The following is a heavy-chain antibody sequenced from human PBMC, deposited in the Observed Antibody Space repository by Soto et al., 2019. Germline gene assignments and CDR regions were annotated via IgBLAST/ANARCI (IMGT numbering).Heavy chain of an antibody. CDR3: ARERPDGSRLDP. V-gene: IGHV4-59*12. CDR2: IYYSGST. Sequence: ETLSLTCTVSGGSISSDYWSWIRQPPGKGLEWIGYIYYSGSTYYNPSLKSRVTISVDTSKNQFSLKLSSVTAADTAVYYCARERPDGSRLDPWGQGTLVTVS. D-gene: IGHD6-13*01. CDR1: GGSISSDY. J-gene: IGHJ5*02.